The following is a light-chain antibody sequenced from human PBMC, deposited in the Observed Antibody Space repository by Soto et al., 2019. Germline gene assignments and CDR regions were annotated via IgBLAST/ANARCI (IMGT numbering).Light chain of an antibody. CDR1: QSVSSIY. V-gene: IGKV3-20*01. Sequence: EIVLTQSPGTLSLSPGERATLSCRASQSVSSIYLAWYQQKPGQAPRLLIYGASSRATGIPDRFSGSGSGTDFTLTISSLQPEDFASYYCQQYNSYSTFGQGTKVDIK. J-gene: IGKJ1*01. CDR2: GAS. CDR3: QQYNSYST.